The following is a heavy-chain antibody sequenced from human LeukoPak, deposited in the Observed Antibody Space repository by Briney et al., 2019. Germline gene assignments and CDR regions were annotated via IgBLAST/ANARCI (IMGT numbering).Heavy chain of an antibody. J-gene: IGHJ2*01. D-gene: IGHD3-22*01. CDR2: IYYSGST. V-gene: IGHV4-59*01. CDR1: GGSISSYY. Sequence: SETLSLTCTVSGGSISSYYWSWIRQPPGKGLEWIGYIYYSGSTNYNPSLKSRVTISVDTSKNQFSLKLSSVTAADTAVYYCARDQNVYYYDNSGRHFDLWGRGTLVTVSS. CDR3: ARDQNVYYYDNSGRHFDL.